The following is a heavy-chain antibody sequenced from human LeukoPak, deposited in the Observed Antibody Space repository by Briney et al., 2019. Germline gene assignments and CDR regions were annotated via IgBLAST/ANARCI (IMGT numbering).Heavy chain of an antibody. CDR1: GFTFSSYA. J-gene: IGHJ4*02. V-gene: IGHV3-30*04. CDR2: ISYDGSNK. D-gene: IGHD6-25*01. Sequence: GGSLRLSCAASGFTFSSYAMHWVRQAPGKGLEWVAVISYDGSNKYYADSVKGRFTISRDNSKNTLYLQMNSLRAEDTAVYYCARDQAASYYFDYWGQGTLVTVSS. CDR3: ARDQAASYYFDY.